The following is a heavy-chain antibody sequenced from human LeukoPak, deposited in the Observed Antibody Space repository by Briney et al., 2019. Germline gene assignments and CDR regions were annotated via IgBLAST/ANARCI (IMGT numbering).Heavy chain of an antibody. CDR3: ARLTMVRGDWFLDY. CDR1: GGSISSGDYY. J-gene: IGHJ4*02. V-gene: IGHV4-30-4*01. Sequence: SETLSLTCTVSGGSISSGDYYWSWIRQPPGKGLEWIGYIYYSGSTYYNPSLKSRVTISVDTSKNQFSLKLSSVTAADTAVYYCARLTMVRGDWFLDYWGQGTLVTVSS. D-gene: IGHD3-10*01. CDR2: IYYSGST.